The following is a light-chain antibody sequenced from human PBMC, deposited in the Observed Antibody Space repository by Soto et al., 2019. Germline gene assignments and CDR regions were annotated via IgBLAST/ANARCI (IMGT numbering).Light chain of an antibody. CDR1: QSISNY. CDR2: AAS. J-gene: IGKJ4*01. CDR3: HQSYNTPLT. Sequence: DIQMTQSPSSLSASVGDRVTITCRASQSISNYLNWYQQKPGKAPKLLIYAASSFQSGAPSRFSGSGSGTEFTLTISSLQPEDFATYYCHQSYNTPLTFGGGTKVEIK. V-gene: IGKV1-39*01.